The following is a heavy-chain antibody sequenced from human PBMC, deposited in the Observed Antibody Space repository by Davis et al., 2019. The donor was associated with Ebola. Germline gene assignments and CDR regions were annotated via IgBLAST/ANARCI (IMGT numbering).Heavy chain of an antibody. CDR2: INHSGST. V-gene: IGHV4-34*01. D-gene: IGHD2-15*01. CDR3: ARSYCSGGSCFKWFDP. Sequence: SQTLSLTCAVYGGSFSGYYWSWIRQPPGKGLEWIGEINHSGSTNYNPSLKSRVTISVDTSKNQFSLKLSSVTAADTAVYYCARSYCSGGSCFKWFDPWGQGTLVTVSS. J-gene: IGHJ5*02. CDR1: GGSFSGYY.